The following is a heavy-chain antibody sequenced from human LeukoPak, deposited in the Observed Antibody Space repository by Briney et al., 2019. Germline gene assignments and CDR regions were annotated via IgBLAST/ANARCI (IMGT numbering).Heavy chain of an antibody. V-gene: IGHV1-2*02. CDR1: GYTFTGYY. CDR3: ARGYYDSSGYDPGLGY. J-gene: IGHJ4*02. D-gene: IGHD3-22*01. Sequence: ASVKVSCKASGYTFTGYYMHWVRQAPGQGLEWMGWINPDSGDTESAQKFQGRVSMTRDTSTSTVYMELSSLRSEDTAMYWCARGYYDSSGYDPGLGYWGQGTLVTVSS. CDR2: INPDSGDT.